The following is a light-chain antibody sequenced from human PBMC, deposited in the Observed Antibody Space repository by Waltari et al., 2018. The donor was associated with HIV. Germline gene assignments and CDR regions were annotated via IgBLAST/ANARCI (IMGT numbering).Light chain of an antibody. Sequence: QSALTQPASVSGSLGQSVTISCPGAHSDIGGYNYVSWYQQHPGKAPKLSIHEVSNRPSGVSDRFSGSKSGNTASLTISGLQAEDESDYYCSSFITTTTHVVFGGGTRLTVL. V-gene: IGLV2-14*01. CDR3: SSFITTTTHVV. CDR2: EVS. J-gene: IGLJ2*01. CDR1: HSDIGGYNY.